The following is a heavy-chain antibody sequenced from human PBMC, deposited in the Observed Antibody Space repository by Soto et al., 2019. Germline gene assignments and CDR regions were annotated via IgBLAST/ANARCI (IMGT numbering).Heavy chain of an antibody. V-gene: IGHV1-69*13. D-gene: IGHD5-18*01. CDR1: GYTFSSYA. CDR3: GGYSYAPGPYYYYGMDV. Sequence: SSVKVSCKASGYTFSSYAISWVRQAPGQGLEWMGGIIPIFGKANYAQKFQGRVTITADESTSTAYMELSSLRSEDTAVYYCGGYSYAPGPYYYYGMDVWGQGNTVTVYS. J-gene: IGHJ6*02. CDR2: IIPIFGKA.